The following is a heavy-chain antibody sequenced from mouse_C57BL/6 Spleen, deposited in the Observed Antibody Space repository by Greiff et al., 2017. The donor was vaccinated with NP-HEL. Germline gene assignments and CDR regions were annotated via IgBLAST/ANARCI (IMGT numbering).Heavy chain of an antibody. Sequence: VQLQQSGAELVKPGASVKMSCKASGYTFTTYPIEWMKQNHGKSLEWIGNFHPYNDDTNYNEKFKGKATLTVEKSSNTVYLELSRLTSDDSAVYYCAKEIDGYSPWLAYWGQGTLVTVSA. V-gene: IGHV1-47*01. J-gene: IGHJ3*01. CDR2: FHPYNDDT. CDR3: AKEIDGYSPWLAY. CDR1: GYTFTTYP. D-gene: IGHD2-3*01.